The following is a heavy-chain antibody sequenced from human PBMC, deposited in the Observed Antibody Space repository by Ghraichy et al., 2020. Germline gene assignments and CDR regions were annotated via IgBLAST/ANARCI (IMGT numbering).Heavy chain of an antibody. CDR2: IYYSGST. J-gene: IGHJ3*02. D-gene: IGHD3-22*01. CDR3: ARHRDSSGYYPGNAFDI. CDR1: GGSISSYY. V-gene: IGHV4-59*01. Sequence: SETLSLTCTVSGGSISSYYWSWIRQPPGKGLEWIGYIYYSGSTNYNPSLKSRVTISVDTSKNQFSLKLSSVTAADTAVYYCARHRDSSGYYPGNAFDIWGQGTMVTVSS.